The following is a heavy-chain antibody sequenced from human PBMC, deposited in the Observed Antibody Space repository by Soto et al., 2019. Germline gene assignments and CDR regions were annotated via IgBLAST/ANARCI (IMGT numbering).Heavy chain of an antibody. D-gene: IGHD2-2*01. CDR3: VKGSGFCSSTSCYPHGMDV. J-gene: IGHJ6*02. Sequence: PGGSLRLSCAASGFTFSSYAMHWVRQAPGKGLEYVSAISSNGGSTYYADSVKGRFTISRDNSKNTLYLQMSSLRAEDTTVYYCVKGSGFCSSTSCYPHGMDVWGQGTTVTVS. CDR2: ISSNGGST. V-gene: IGHV3-64D*06. CDR1: GFTFSSYA.